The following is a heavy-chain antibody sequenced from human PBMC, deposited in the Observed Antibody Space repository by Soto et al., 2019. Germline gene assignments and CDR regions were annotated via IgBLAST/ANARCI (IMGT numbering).Heavy chain of an antibody. CDR2: IIPILGIA. CDR1: GGTFSSYT. V-gene: IGHV1-69*08. J-gene: IGHJ6*03. CDR3: AREVQNCYYYYMDV. Sequence: QVQLVQSGAEVKKPGSSVKVSCKASGGTFSSYTISWVRQAPGQGLEWMGRIIPILGIANYAQKFQGRVTITADKSTSTAYMELSSLRSEDTAVYYCAREVQNCYYYYMDVWGKGTTVTVSS. D-gene: IGHD3-10*01.